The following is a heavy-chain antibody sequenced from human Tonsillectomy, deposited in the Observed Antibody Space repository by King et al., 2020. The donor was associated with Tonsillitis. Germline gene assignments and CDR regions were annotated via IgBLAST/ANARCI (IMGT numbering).Heavy chain of an antibody. D-gene: IGHD2-2*01. J-gene: IGHJ5*02. Sequence: VQLVESGGALVQPGQSLRLSCTASGFTFGDYAISWVRQAPGEGLEWLGFIRSKAYGGTTECAASVQGRFTISRDDSKSIAYLQMNSLKTEDTAVDYCTSSPADPNKNASWGQGTLVTVSS. CDR1: GFTFGDYA. CDR3: TSSPADPNKNAS. V-gene: IGHV3-49*04. CDR2: IRSKAYGGTT.